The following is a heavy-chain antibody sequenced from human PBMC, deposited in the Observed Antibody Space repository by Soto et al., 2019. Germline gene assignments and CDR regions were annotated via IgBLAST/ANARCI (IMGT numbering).Heavy chain of an antibody. CDR1: GFIFNNYW. J-gene: IGHJ5*02. D-gene: IGHD3-9*01. Sequence: EVQLVESGGGLVQPGGSMRLSCAASGFIFNNYWMHWVRQVPGKGLVWVSCVNSDGSTTNYADSVKGRFTISRDNAKNTLFLQMNSLRVEDTAVYYCARGKYYDVSTGYSTFDPWGQGVPVTVAS. V-gene: IGHV3-74*01. CDR3: ARGKYYDVSTGYSTFDP. CDR2: VNSDGSTT.